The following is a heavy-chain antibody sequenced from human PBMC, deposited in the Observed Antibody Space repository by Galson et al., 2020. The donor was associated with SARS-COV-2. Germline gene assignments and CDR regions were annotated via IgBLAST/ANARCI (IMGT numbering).Heavy chain of an antibody. CDR2: INPSGGST. Sequence: ASVKVSCKASGYTFTSYYMHWVRQAPGQGLEWMGIINPSGGSTSYAQKFQGRVTMTRDTSTSTVYMELSSLRSEDTAVYYCARGRQDYDILTVHTYYYYYGMDVWGQGTTVTVSS. V-gene: IGHV1-46*01. CDR1: GYTFTSYY. CDR3: ARGRQDYDILTVHTYYYYYGMDV. D-gene: IGHD3-9*01. J-gene: IGHJ6*02.